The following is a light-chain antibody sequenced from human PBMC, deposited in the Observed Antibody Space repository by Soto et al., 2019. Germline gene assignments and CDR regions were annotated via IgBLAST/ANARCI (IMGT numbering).Light chain of an antibody. CDR1: SYNIGNNY. J-gene: IGLJ2*01. CDR3: GTWDSSLSAVV. V-gene: IGLV1-51*01. CDR2: DNN. Sequence: QSVLTQPPSVSAAPGQKVTISCSGSSYNIGNNYVSWYQQPPGTAPKLLIYDNNKRPSGIPDRFSGSKSGTSATLGITGLQTGDEADYYCGTWDSSLSAVVFGVGTKLTVL.